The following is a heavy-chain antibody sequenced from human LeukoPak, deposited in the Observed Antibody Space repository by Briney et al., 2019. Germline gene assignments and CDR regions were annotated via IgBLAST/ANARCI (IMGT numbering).Heavy chain of an antibody. V-gene: IGHV3-23*01. Sequence: GGTLRLSCAASGFTFSSYGMSWVRQAPGRGLEWVSSIRPSGDNTYYGDSVKGRFTISRDNSKNTVYLQMNNMRVADPAVYYCARVAGWQWFDPWGQGTLVTVSS. CDR3: ARVAGWQWFDP. CDR2: IRPSGDNT. D-gene: IGHD6-19*01. CDR1: GFTFSSYG. J-gene: IGHJ5*02.